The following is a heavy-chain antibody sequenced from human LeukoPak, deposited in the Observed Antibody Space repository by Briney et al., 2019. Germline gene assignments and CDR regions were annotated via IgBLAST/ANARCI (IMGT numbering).Heavy chain of an antibody. D-gene: IGHD2-15*01. J-gene: IGHJ3*01. Sequence: GGSLRLSCVVSGFTFTNYWMQWVRQVPGKGLVWVARMNSDGTSIIHADSVKGRFTISRDNTENTLYLQMNSLRPEDTALYYCARSQSGVFDVWGQGTMVIVSS. CDR2: MNSDGTSI. V-gene: IGHV3-74*01. CDR3: ARSQSGVFDV. CDR1: GFTFTNYW.